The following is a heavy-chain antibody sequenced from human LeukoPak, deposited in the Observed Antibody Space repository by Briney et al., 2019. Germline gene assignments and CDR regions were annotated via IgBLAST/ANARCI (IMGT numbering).Heavy chain of an antibody. CDR3: AVVVVVAAHQVY. CDR1: GFTFSSYE. Sequence: PVGSLRLSCAASGFTFSSYERNWVRQAPGKGLEWLSYISSSGSTIYYADSVKGRFTISRDNSKNSLYLQMNSLRAEDTAVYYCAVVVVVAAHQVYWGQGTLVTVSS. CDR2: ISSSGSTI. J-gene: IGHJ4*02. D-gene: IGHD2-15*01. V-gene: IGHV3-48*03.